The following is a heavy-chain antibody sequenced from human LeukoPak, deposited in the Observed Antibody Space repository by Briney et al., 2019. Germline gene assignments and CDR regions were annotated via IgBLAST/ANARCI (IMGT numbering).Heavy chain of an antibody. CDR3: ARGPVTPIQNWFDP. J-gene: IGHJ5*02. D-gene: IGHD4-17*01. Sequence: ASVKVSCKASGYSFTDHYMHWVRQAPGQGLEWMGRINPNNGDTNYAQNFQGRVTMTRDTSISTVYMDLSRRSSGDTAVYYCARGPVTPIQNWFDPWGQGTLVIVSA. CDR2: INPNNGDT. V-gene: IGHV1-2*06. CDR1: GYSFTDHY.